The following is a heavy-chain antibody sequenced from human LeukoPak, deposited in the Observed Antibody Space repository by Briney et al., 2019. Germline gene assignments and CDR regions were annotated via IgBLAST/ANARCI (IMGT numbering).Heavy chain of an antibody. J-gene: IGHJ4*02. CDR2: IYSGGST. CDR3: AKHYYDSSGSYFDY. V-gene: IGHV3-66*04. CDR1: GFTVSSNY. Sequence: GGSLRLSCAASGFTVSSNYMSWVRQAPGKGLEWVSVIYSGGSTYYADSVKGRFTISRDNSKNTLYLQMNSLRAEDTAVYYCAKHYYDSSGSYFDYWGQGTLVTVSS. D-gene: IGHD3-22*01.